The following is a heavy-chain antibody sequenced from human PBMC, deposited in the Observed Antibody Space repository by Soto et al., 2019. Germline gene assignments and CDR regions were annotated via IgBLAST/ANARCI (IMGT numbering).Heavy chain of an antibody. V-gene: IGHV4-34*01. Sequence: SETLSLTCAVYGGSFSGYYWSWIRQPPGKGLEWIGEINHSGSTNYNPSLKSRVTISVDTSKNQFSLKLSSVTAADTAVYYRARGRGNYYDSSGYYYWFDPWGQGTLVT. J-gene: IGHJ5*02. CDR1: GGSFSGYY. D-gene: IGHD3-22*01. CDR2: INHSGST. CDR3: ARGRGNYYDSSGYYYWFDP.